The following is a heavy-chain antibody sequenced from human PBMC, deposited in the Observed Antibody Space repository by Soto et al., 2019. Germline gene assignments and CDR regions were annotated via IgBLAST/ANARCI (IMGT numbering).Heavy chain of an antibody. CDR2: LNDSGGST. V-gene: IGHV3-23*01. J-gene: IGHJ4*02. D-gene: IGHD1-26*01. CDR3: AKVVREAASGSYSYFDY. CDR1: GFTFSSYA. Sequence: EVQLLESGGGLVQPGGSLRLSCAASGFTFSSYAMTWVRQAPGKGLEWVSDLNDSGGSTYYADSVKGRFTISRDNSKNTLYLQMNSLRAEDTAVYYCAKVVREAASGSYSYFDYWGQGTLVTVSS.